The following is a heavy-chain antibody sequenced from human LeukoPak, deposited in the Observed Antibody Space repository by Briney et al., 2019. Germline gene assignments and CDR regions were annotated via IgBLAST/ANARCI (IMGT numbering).Heavy chain of an antibody. D-gene: IGHD1-14*01. V-gene: IGHV3-21*01. Sequence: GGSLRLSCAASGFTFSSYSMTWVRQAPGKGLEWVSSISSSSYIYYADSVKGRFTISRDNAKNSLYLQMNSLRAEDTAVYYCARAPITGTTGYWGQGTLVTVSS. J-gene: IGHJ4*02. CDR2: ISSSSYI. CDR3: ARAPITGTTGY. CDR1: GFTFSSYS.